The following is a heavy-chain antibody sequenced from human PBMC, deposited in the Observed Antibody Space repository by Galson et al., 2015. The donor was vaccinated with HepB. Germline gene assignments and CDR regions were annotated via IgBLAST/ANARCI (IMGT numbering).Heavy chain of an antibody. D-gene: IGHD6-19*01. CDR1: GYTFTSYG. J-gene: IGHJ4*02. CDR2: ISSYNGHT. V-gene: IGHV1-18*01. Sequence: SVKVSCKAYGYTFTSYGISWVRQAPGQGLQWMGWISSYNGHTNYPQHLQGRVTMTTDTSTSTAYMDLRSLRSDDTALYYCARVYNSGWYGHFGYWGQGTLVTVSS. CDR3: ARVYNSGWYGHFGY.